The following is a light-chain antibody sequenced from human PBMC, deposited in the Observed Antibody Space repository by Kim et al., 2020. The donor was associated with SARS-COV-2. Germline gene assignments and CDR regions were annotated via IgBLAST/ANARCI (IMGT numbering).Light chain of an antibody. J-gene: IGLJ1*01. CDR2: EVN. CDR3: CSYAGSYFDV. V-gene: IGLV2-23*02. Sequence: SITLSCNGTSGDVESYNLVSCDKQHPGKAPRLMICEVNERTSGVSDRFSGSKSGNTASLTISGLQAEDEGDYYCCSYAGSYFDVFGTGTKVTVL. CDR1: SGDVESYNL.